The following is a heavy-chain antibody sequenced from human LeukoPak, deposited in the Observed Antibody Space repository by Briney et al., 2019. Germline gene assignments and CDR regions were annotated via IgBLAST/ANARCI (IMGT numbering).Heavy chain of an antibody. CDR2: INPNSGGT. Sequence: EASVKVSCKASGYTFTGYYMHRVRQAPGQGLEWMGWINPNSGGTNYAQKFQGRVTMTRDTSISTAYMELSSLRSDDTALYHCASGRWEPYDAFDIWGQGTMVTVSS. V-gene: IGHV1-2*02. CDR1: GYTFTGYY. D-gene: IGHD1-26*01. J-gene: IGHJ3*02. CDR3: ASGRWEPYDAFDI.